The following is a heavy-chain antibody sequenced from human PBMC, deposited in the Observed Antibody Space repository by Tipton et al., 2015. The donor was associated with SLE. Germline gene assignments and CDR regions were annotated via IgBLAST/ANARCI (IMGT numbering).Heavy chain of an antibody. J-gene: IGHJ3*02. V-gene: IGHV4-61*08. CDR2: IYDSGNT. CDR3: AKEGRLNRAFDI. Sequence: TLSLTCTVSGASISGREFYWGWIRQPPGKGLESIGYIYDSGNTKYNPSLKSRVTISVDTSKNQFSLKLSSVTAADTAVYYCAKEGRLNRAFDIWGQGTMVTVSS. CDR1: GASISGREFY.